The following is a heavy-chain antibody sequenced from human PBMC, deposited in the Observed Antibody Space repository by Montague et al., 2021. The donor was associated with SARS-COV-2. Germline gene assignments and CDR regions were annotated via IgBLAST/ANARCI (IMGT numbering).Heavy chain of an antibody. CDR1: GFTFSSYA. CDR3: ARDLAGGYSYYFDY. J-gene: IGHJ4*02. D-gene: IGHD5-18*01. Sequence: SLILSCAASGFTFSSYAMHWVRQAPVKGLEWVAVISYDGSNKYYXDSVKGRFTISRVNSKNTLYLQMNSLRAEDTAVYYCARDLAGGYSYYFDYWGQGTLVTVSS. V-gene: IGHV3-30*04. CDR2: ISYDGSNK.